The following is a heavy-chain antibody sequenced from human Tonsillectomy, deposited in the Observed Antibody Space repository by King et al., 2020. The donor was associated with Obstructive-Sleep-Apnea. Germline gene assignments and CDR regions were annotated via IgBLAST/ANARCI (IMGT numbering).Heavy chain of an antibody. CDR1: GYNFDTYW. D-gene: IGHD3-16*01. Sequence: QLVQSGAEVRKPGESLKISCKGSGYNFDTYWIGWVRQRPGKGLEWMGIIYPVDSDTRYGPSFQGQVTISADKSISTAYLQWSSLKASDTAMYYCARPITGSADYWGQGTLVTVSS. CDR2: IYPVDSDT. CDR3: ARPITGSADY. J-gene: IGHJ4*02. V-gene: IGHV5-51*01.